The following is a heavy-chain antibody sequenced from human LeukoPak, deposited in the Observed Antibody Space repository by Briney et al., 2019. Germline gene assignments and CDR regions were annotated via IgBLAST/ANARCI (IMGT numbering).Heavy chain of an antibody. CDR3: ARHWPDFDF. CDR1: GFTFSSYE. CDR2: ISSRGGTI. Sequence: GGSLRLSCAASGFTFSSYEMNWVRQVPGKGLEWVSYISSRGGTIYYADSVKGRFTISRDNTKNSLFLQMNSLRAEDMAVYYCARHWPDFDFWGQGTLVTVSS. V-gene: IGHV3-48*03. J-gene: IGHJ4*02.